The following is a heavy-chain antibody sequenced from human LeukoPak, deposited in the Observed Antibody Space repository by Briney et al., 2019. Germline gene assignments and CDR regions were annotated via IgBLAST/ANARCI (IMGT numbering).Heavy chain of an antibody. CDR1: GYTFTSYG. J-gene: IGHJ4*02. CDR2: ISAYNGNT. Sequence: GASVKVSCKASGYTFTSYGISWVRQAPGQGLEWMGWISAYNGNTNYAQKLQGRVTMTTDTSTSTAYMELRSLRSDDTAVYYCARDSYSIYYYDSSGYSDYWGQGTLVTVSS. D-gene: IGHD3-22*01. CDR3: ARDSYSIYYYDSSGYSDY. V-gene: IGHV1-18*01.